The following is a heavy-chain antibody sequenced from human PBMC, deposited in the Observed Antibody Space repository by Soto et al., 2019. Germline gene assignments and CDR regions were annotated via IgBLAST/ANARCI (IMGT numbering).Heavy chain of an antibody. D-gene: IGHD6-19*01. CDR2: IDPSGSYT. CDR3: ARHLPFQPGSFDP. Sequence: GESLKISCKGSGYSFTSYWISWVRQMPGKGLEWMGRIDPSGSYTNYSPSFQGHVTISADRSISTAYLQWSSLKASDTAMYYCARHLPFQPGSFDPWGQGTLVTVS. V-gene: IGHV5-10-1*01. J-gene: IGHJ5*02. CDR1: GYSFTSYW.